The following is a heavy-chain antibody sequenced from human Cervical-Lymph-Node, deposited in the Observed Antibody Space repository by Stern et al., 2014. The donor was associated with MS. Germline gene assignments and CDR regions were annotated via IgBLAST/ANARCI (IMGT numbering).Heavy chain of an antibody. CDR1: GGTFNVYA. J-gene: IGHJ6*02. CDR3: ARDGRHRDNYGLDV. V-gene: IGHV1-69*01. D-gene: IGHD2-15*01. CDR2: IIPIFGTA. Sequence: VQLVQSGAEVKKPGSSVKVSCQASGGTFNVYAINWLRQAPGQGLEWMGGIIPIFGTANYAQKFQGRVTIAADESTRTPSMQLSSLRSNDTAVYYCARDGRHRDNYGLDVWGQGTTVIVSS.